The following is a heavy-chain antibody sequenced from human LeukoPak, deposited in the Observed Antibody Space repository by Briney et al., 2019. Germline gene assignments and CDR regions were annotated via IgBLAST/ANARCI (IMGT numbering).Heavy chain of an antibody. V-gene: IGHV1-2*06. Sequence: ASVKVSCKASGYTFTGYYVHWARQAPGQGLEWMGRINPNSGGTNYAQKFQGRVTMTRDTSISTAYMELSRLRSDDTAVYYCARGTKKIVVVVAANRPFDPWGQGTLVTVSS. CDR3: ARGTKKIVVVVAANRPFDP. CDR2: INPNSGGT. J-gene: IGHJ5*02. CDR1: GYTFTGYY. D-gene: IGHD2-15*01.